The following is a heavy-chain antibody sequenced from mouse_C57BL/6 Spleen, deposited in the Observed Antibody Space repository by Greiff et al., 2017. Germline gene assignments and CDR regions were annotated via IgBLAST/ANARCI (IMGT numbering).Heavy chain of an antibody. Sequence: VQLQQSGPELVKPGASVKISCKASGYAFSSSWMNWVKQRPGKGLEWIGRIYPGDGDTNYNGKFKGKATLTADKASSTAYMQLSSLTSEDSAVYFCARCWAYYYAMDSWGQGTSVTVFS. D-gene: IGHD4-1*01. V-gene: IGHV1-82*01. J-gene: IGHJ4*01. CDR2: IYPGDGDT. CDR1: GYAFSSSW. CDR3: ARCWAYYYAMDS.